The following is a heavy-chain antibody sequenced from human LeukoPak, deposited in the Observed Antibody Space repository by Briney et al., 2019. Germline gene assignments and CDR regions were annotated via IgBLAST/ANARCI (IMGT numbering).Heavy chain of an antibody. J-gene: IGHJ4*02. CDR1: GFTFSSYE. V-gene: IGHV3-48*03. CDR3: ARVQRGIAVALDY. D-gene: IGHD6-19*01. CDR2: ISTTGSSI. Sequence: SGGSLRLSCAASGFTFSSYEMNWVRQAPGKGLEWVSYISTTGSSIYYADFVKGRFTISRDNVKNLLYLQMNSLRAEDTAVYYCARVQRGIAVALDYWGQGTLATVSS.